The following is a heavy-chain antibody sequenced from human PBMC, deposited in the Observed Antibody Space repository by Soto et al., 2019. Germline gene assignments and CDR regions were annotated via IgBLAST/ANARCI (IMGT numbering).Heavy chain of an antibody. D-gene: IGHD2-21*01. V-gene: IGHV4-59*08. CDR1: GGSISKNY. CDR3: ARIAGTNLDS. J-gene: IGHJ4*02. CDR2: IYYTGST. Sequence: QVQLQESGPGLVKPSETLSLTCTVSGGSISKNYWTWIRQPPGKGLEWIGYIYYTGSTSYNSSFKSRVTISIDTPKNLFSLTLSSVTAADTAVYYCARIAGTNLDSWGQGTPVTVSS.